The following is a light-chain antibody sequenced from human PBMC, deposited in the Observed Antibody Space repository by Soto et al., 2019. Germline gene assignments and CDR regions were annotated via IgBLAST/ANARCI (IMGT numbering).Light chain of an antibody. V-gene: IGKV3D-15*01. CDR1: QRVSSS. Sequence: EIVLTQSPATLSVYPGESATLSCRASQRVSSSLAWYQQKPGQAPRLLIYDASTRATGIPARFSGSGSGTEFTLTISSLQSEDFAVYYCQQYNNWPPVYTFGQGTKLDVK. CDR2: DAS. J-gene: IGKJ2*01. CDR3: QQYNNWPPVYT.